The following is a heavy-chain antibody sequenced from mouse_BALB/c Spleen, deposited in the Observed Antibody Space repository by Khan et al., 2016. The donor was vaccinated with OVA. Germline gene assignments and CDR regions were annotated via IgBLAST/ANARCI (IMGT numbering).Heavy chain of an antibody. D-gene: IGHD4-1*01. J-gene: IGHJ3*01. Sequence: EVQLQQSGTVLARPGASVKMSCKASGYTFTSYWMHWVKQRPGQGLEWIGDIYPGNTDTNYNQKFKGKAKLTAVTSTSTAYMELSSLTNEVSAVYYCTRRNWDVAWFAYWGQGTLVTVSA. V-gene: IGHV1-5*01. CDR2: IYPGNTDT. CDR3: TRRNWDVAWFAY. CDR1: GYTFTSYW.